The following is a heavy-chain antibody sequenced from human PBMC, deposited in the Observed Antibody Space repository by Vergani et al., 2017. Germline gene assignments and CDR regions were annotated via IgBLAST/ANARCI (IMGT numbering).Heavy chain of an antibody. V-gene: IGHV1-18*04. CDR1: GYTFTSYG. CDR3: ARVRGNGRYYYYYYMDV. Sequence: QVQLVQSGAEVKKPGASVKVSCKASGYTFTSYGISWVRQAPGQGLEWMGWISAYNGNTNYAQKLQGRVTMTTDTSTSTAYMELRSLRSDDPAVYYCARVRGNGRYYYYYYMDVWGKGTTVTVSS. J-gene: IGHJ6*03. CDR2: ISAYNGNT. D-gene: IGHD3-10*01.